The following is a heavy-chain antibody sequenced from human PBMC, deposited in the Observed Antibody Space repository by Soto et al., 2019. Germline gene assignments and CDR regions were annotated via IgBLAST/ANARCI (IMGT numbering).Heavy chain of an antibody. D-gene: IGHD3-10*01. CDR2: ISWNSGSI. CDR1: GFTFDDYA. CDR3: AKDIALYGSGSYPLFDY. V-gene: IGHV3-9*01. Sequence: EVQLVESGGGLVQPGRSLRLSCAASGFTFDDYAMHWVRQAPGKGLEWVSGISWNSGSIGYADSVKGRFTISRDNAKNSLYLQMNSLRAEDTALYYCAKDIALYGSGSYPLFDYWGQGTLVTVSS. J-gene: IGHJ4*02.